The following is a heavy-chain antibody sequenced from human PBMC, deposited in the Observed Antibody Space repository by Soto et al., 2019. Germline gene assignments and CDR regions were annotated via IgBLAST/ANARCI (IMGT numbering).Heavy chain of an antibody. Sequence: DVQLVESGGGLVQPGRSLRLSCAASGFTFDDYAMHWVRQAPGKGLEWVSGISWNSGSIGYADSVKGRFTISRDNAKNSLYLQMNSLRAEDTALYYCAKDGSYYDFWSGYYHYYYYMDVWGKGTTVTVSS. CDR3: AKDGSYYDFWSGYYHYYYYMDV. CDR1: GFTFDDYA. J-gene: IGHJ6*03. CDR2: ISWNSGSI. D-gene: IGHD3-3*01. V-gene: IGHV3-9*01.